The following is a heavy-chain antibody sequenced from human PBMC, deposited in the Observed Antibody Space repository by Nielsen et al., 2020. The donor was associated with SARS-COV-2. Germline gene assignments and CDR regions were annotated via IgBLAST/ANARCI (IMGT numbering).Heavy chain of an antibody. CDR1: GGTFSSYA. J-gene: IGHJ5*02. Sequence: SVKVSCKASGGTFSSYAISWVRQAPGQGLEWMGGIIPIFGTANYAQKFQGRVAITADESTSTAYMELSSLRSEDTAVYYCARSYSSGWYWFDPWGQGTLVTVSS. V-gene: IGHV1-69*13. D-gene: IGHD6-19*01. CDR3: ARSYSSGWYWFDP. CDR2: IIPIFGTA.